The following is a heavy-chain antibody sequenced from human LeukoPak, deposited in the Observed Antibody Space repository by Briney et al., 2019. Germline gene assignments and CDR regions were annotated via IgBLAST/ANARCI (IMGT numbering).Heavy chain of an antibody. CDR2: ISWNSGSI. V-gene: IGHV3-9*01. CDR1: GFTFDDYA. Sequence: GRSLRLSCAASGFTFDDYAMHWVRQAPGKGLEWVSGISWNSGSIGYADSVKGRFTISRDNAKNSLYLQMNSLRAEDTALYYCAKGGAPNWFAPGGKGPLVTVSS. D-gene: IGHD1-26*01. J-gene: IGHJ5*02. CDR3: AKGGAPNWFAP.